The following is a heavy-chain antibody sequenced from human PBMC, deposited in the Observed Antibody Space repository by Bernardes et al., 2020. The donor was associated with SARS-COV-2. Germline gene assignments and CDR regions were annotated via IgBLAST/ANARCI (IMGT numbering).Heavy chain of an antibody. CDR1: GYSFTSYW. J-gene: IGHJ6*02. D-gene: IGHD3-10*01. CDR3: ARRSGSYEGYYYYGMDV. Sequence: GASLKISCKGSGYSFTSYWIGWVRPIPGKGLEWMGIIYPGDSDIRYSPSFQGQVTISADKSISTAYLQWSSLKASDTAMYYCARRSGSYEGYYYYGMDVWGQGTTVTVSS. V-gene: IGHV5-51*01. CDR2: IYPGDSDI.